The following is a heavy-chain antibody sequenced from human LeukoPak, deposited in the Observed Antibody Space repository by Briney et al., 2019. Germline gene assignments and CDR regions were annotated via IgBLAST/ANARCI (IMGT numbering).Heavy chain of an antibody. CDR3: ARDSGDYYGSGSYYKVYGMDV. CDR2: IYTSGST. J-gene: IGHJ6*02. CDR1: GGSISSYY. Sequence: PSETLFLTCTVSGGSISSYYWSWIRQPAGKGLGWIGRIYTSGSTNYNPSLKSRVTMSVDTSKNQFSLKLSSVTAADTAVYYCARDSGDYYGSGSYYKVYGMDVWGQGTTVTVSS. D-gene: IGHD3-10*01. V-gene: IGHV4-4*07.